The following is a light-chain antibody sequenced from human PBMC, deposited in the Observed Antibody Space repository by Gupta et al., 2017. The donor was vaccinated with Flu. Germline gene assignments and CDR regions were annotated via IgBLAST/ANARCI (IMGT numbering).Light chain of an antibody. CDR1: QTIRNF. Sequence: TQSAATLSLSPGERATLSCRASQTIRNFLAWYQQKPGQAPSLLIYDTSNRATGIPARFSGSGSVTDFLLTISSLEPEDFAVYYCQLSSAFGGGTKVEIK. CDR2: DTS. V-gene: IGKV3-11*01. CDR3: QLSSA. J-gene: IGKJ4*01.